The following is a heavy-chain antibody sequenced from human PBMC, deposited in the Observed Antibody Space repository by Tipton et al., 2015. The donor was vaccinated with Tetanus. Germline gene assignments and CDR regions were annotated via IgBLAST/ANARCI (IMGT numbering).Heavy chain of an antibody. CDR1: DSIASHSY. Sequence: SLRLSCAVSDSIASHSYVTWVRQAPGKGLEWVSVLYSDGRTDYADSVRGRFTIIRDNSKNTLSLQMNSLRAEDTAIYYCARDNVSDAATIPFDYWGQGTLVTVSS. V-gene: IGHV3-53*01. D-gene: IGHD5-24*01. CDR3: ARDNVSDAATIPFDY. J-gene: IGHJ4*02. CDR2: LYSDGRT.